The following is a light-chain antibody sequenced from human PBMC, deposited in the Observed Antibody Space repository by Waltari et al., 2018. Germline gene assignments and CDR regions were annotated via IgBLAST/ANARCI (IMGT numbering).Light chain of an antibody. V-gene: IGKV3-20*01. CDR1: QSVRKY. Sequence: LTLSPGTLSLSPGERATISCSSSQSVRKYLAWYQQKPGQAPRLLIYDASTRATGIPDRFSATGWGTDFSLSISRLEPEDVAVYYCQKYGALPATFGQGTKVQMK. J-gene: IGKJ1*01. CDR3: QKYGALPAT. CDR2: DAS.